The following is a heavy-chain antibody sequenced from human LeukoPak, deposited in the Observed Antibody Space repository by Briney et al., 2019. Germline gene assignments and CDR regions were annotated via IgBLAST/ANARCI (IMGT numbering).Heavy chain of an antibody. CDR3: ARDRRGNYPYYFDY. CDR2: ISAYNGNT. D-gene: IGHD1-7*01. Sequence: GASVKVSCKASGYIFTSYGISWVRQAPGQGLEWMGWISAYNGNTNYVQKLQGRVSMTTDTSTSTAYMELRNLGSDDTAVYYCARDRRGNYPYYFDYWSQGTLVTVSS. CDR1: GYIFTSYG. J-gene: IGHJ4*02. V-gene: IGHV1-18*01.